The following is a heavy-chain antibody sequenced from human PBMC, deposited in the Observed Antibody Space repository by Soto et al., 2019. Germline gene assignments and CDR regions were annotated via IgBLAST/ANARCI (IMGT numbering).Heavy chain of an antibody. V-gene: IGHV3-23*01. CDR2: ISGSGGNT. CDR3: VRGSKDSYPGSRIFDF. D-gene: IGHD3-10*01. J-gene: IGHJ4*02. CDR1: GFTFASYA. Sequence: GGSLRLSCAASGFTFASYAMSWVRQAPGKGLEWVSGISGSGGNTYNADSVKGRFTISRDNSKNTLYLDMISLRAEDTAVYFCVRGSKDSYPGSRIFDFWGRGTLVTVSS.